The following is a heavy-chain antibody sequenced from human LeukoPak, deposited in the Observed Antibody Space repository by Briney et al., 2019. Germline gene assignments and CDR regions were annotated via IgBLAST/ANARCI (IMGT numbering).Heavy chain of an antibody. D-gene: IGHD6-19*01. V-gene: IGHV3-21*01. CDR1: GFTFSSYS. Sequence: PGGSLRLSCAASGFTFSSYSMNWVRQAPGKGLEWVSSISSSSSYIYYADSVKGRFTISRDNAKNSLYLQMNSLRAEDTAVYYCARDAAGSGWYYFDYWGQGTLVTVSS. CDR2: ISSSSSYI. J-gene: IGHJ4*02. CDR3: ARDAAGSGWYYFDY.